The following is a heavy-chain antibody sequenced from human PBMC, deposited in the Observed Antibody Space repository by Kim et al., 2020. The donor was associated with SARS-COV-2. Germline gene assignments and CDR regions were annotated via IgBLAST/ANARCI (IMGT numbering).Heavy chain of an antibody. CDR1: GFTFSDYA. V-gene: IGHV3-30*04. J-gene: IGHJ4*02. D-gene: IGHD2-8*01. CDR2: MSNDGRKE. CDR3: ASDQGIRVLTKSFDH. Sequence: GGSLRLSCVASGFTFSDYAMHWVRQAPGKGLEWVAVMSNDGRKEYYADSVKGRFTISRDDSKNTVFLQMTSLRAEDTALYCCASDQGIRVLTKSFDHWGQGTQVTVSS.